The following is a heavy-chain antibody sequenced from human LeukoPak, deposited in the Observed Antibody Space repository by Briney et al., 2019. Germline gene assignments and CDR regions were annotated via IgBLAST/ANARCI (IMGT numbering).Heavy chain of an antibody. J-gene: IGHJ5*02. CDR3: ARGGYCSSSTCYTKLDT. Sequence: GASVKVSCKASGGTFSSYAISWVRQAPGQGLEWMGWIHPNSGDTNYAQNFQGRVTISRDTSISTAYLDLSRLRSDDTAVFYCARGGYCSSSTCYTKLDTWGQGTLVTVSS. CDR1: GGTFSSYA. D-gene: IGHD2-2*02. CDR2: IHPNSGDT. V-gene: IGHV1-2*02.